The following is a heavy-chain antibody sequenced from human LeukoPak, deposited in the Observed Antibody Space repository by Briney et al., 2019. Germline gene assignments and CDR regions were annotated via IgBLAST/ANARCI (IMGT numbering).Heavy chain of an antibody. J-gene: IGHJ4*02. CDR1: GFSFTMYG. D-gene: IGHD6-19*01. Sequence: GGSLRLSCAASGFSFTMYGIHWVRKAPAQGLELVAVISTDGNNEYYANSVHGRFTISRDNAKNTVYLQMTSLRTEDTAVYYCAKDQIGWAPGYVSGPLDQWGQGALVTVSS. CDR3: AKDQIGWAPGYVSGPLDQ. CDR2: ISTDGNNE. V-gene: IGHV3-30*18.